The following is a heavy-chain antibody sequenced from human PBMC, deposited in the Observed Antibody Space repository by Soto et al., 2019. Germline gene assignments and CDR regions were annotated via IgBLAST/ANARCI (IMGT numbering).Heavy chain of an antibody. CDR3: ARGLVLSGAFDI. D-gene: IGHD6-6*01. CDR2: ISSSSSHI. Sequence: EVQLVESGGGLVKPGGSLRLSCAAPGFTFSVYNMNWVRQAPGTGLEWVSSISSSSSHIYYADLVKGRFTISRDNAKNSLYLQMNSLRAEDTALYFCARGLVLSGAFDIWGQGTMVTVSS. J-gene: IGHJ3*02. V-gene: IGHV3-21*01. CDR1: GFTFSVYN.